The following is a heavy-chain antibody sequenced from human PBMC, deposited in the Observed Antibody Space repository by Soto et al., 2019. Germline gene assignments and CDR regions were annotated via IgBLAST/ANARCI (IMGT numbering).Heavy chain of an antibody. CDR2: INPSGGST. J-gene: IGHJ3*02. D-gene: IGHD3-3*01. Sequence: ASVKVSCKASGYTFTSYYMHWVRQPPGQGLEWMGIINPSGGSTSYAQKFQGRVTMTRDTSTSTVYMELSRLRSEDTAVYYCARAEGLRVSHSLSRGAFDIWGQGTMVTVSS. CDR3: ARAEGLRVSHSLSRGAFDI. CDR1: GYTFTSYY. V-gene: IGHV1-46*01.